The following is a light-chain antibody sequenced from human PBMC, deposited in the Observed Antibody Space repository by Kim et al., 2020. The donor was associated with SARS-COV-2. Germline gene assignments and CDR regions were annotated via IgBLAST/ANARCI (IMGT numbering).Light chain of an antibody. CDR3: QQRSNWPIT. V-gene: IGKV3-11*01. CDR2: DAS. CDR1: QSVSSY. J-gene: IGKJ5*01. Sequence: EIVLTQSPVTLSLSPGERAALSCRASQSVSSYLIWYQQKHGQAPRLLIYDASTRATGIPARFSGSGSGTDFTLTISSLEPEDFAVYYCQQRSNWPITFGQGTRLEIK.